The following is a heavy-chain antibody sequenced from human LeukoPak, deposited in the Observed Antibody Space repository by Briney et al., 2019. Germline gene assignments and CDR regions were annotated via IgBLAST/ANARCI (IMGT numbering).Heavy chain of an antibody. D-gene: IGHD6-19*01. Sequence: SETLSLTCTVSGGSISSYYWSWIRQPPGKGLEWIGYIYYSGSTYYNPSLKSRVTISVDTSKNQFSLKLSSVTAADTAVYYCAREEVAGTGWFDPWGQGTLVTVSS. V-gene: IGHV4-59*01. CDR1: GGSISSYY. J-gene: IGHJ5*02. CDR2: IYYSGST. CDR3: AREEVAGTGWFDP.